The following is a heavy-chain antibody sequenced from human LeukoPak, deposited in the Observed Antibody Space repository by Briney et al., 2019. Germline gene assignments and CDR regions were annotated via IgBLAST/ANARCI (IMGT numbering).Heavy chain of an antibody. V-gene: IGHV4-39*07. CDR3: ARVGRQLAPFDY. D-gene: IGHD6-13*01. J-gene: IGHJ4*02. CDR2: IYYSGST. Sequence: SETLSLTCTVSGGSISGSSYYWGWIRQPPGKGLEWIGSIYYSGSTYYNPSLKSRVTMSVDTSKNQFSLKLSSVTAADTAVYYCARVGRQLAPFDYWGQGTLVTVSS. CDR1: GGSISGSSYY.